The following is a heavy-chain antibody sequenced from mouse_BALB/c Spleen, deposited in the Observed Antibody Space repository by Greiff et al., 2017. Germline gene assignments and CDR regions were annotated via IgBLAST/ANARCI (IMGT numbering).Heavy chain of an antibody. CDR1: GYTFTSYT. J-gene: IGHJ4*01. Sequence: QVQLKESAAELARPGASVKMSCKASGYTFTSYTMHWVKQRPGQGLEWIGYINPSSGYTEYNQKFKDKTTLTADKSSSTAYMQLSSLTSEDSAVYYCARRGYGYFYAMDYWGQGTSVTVSS. V-gene: IGHV1-4*02. CDR3: ARRGYGYFYAMDY. CDR2: INPSSGYT. D-gene: IGHD2-2*01.